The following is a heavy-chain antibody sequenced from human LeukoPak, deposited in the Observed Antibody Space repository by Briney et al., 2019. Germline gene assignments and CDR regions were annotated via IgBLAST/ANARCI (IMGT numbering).Heavy chain of an antibody. CDR1: GFTFSSYA. CDR3: ARDYYDSSGYHRQDY. D-gene: IGHD3-22*01. Sequence: GGSLRLSCAASGFTFSSYAMHWVRQAPGKGLEWVAVISYDGSNKYYADSVKGRFTISRDNSKNTLYLQMNSLRAEDTAVYYCARDYYDSSGYHRQDYWGQGTPVTVS. V-gene: IGHV3-30-3*01. CDR2: ISYDGSNK. J-gene: IGHJ4*02.